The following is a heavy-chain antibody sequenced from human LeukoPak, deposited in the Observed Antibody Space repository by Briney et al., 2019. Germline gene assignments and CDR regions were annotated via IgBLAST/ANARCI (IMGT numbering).Heavy chain of an antibody. V-gene: IGHV3-21*01. CDR3: ASEYSSGWAVPGY. CDR2: ISSSSSYI. Sequence: GGSLRLSCAASGFTFSSYSMNWVRQAPGKGLEWVSSISSSSSYIYYADSVKGRFIISRDNAKNSLYLQMNSLRAEDTVVYYCASEYSSGWAVPGYWGQGTLVTVSS. J-gene: IGHJ4*02. D-gene: IGHD6-19*01. CDR1: GFTFSSYS.